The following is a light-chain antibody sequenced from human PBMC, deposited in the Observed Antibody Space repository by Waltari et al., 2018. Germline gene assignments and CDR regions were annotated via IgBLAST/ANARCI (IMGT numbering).Light chain of an antibody. CDR3: PHSSLLPSFIT. CDR1: QDIRDS. Sequence: DIQMTQSPSSLSASVGDRITITCQASQDIRDSLNWYQQKPGKAPKLLIYDASNLETGVPSRVSGSGSGTSCALLINRLLPVGIANCSFPHSSLLPSFITFGPGS. CDR2: DAS. J-gene: IGKJ3*01. V-gene: IGKV1-33*01.